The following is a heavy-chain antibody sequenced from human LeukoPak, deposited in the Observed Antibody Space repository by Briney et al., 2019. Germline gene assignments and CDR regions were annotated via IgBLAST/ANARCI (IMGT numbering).Heavy chain of an antibody. V-gene: IGHV3-15*01. CDR3: TTGIGARLGYCSGGSCYSDYFDY. D-gene: IGHD2-15*01. CDR1: GFTFSNAW. J-gene: IGHJ4*02. Sequence: PGGSLRPSSAASGFTFSNAWMTWVRQGPGKEREWIGRIKGKTEGGATDYAAPGTGRLTISRDDSKNTLYLQMNSLKTDDTAVYYCTTGIGARLGYCSGGSCYSDYFDYWGQGTLVTVSS. CDR2: IKGKTEGGAT.